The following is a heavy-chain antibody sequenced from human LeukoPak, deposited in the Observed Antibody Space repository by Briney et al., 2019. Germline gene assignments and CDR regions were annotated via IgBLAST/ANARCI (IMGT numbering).Heavy chain of an antibody. CDR3: ARLYESSGYSADY. Sequence: ASVTVSCKASGYTFTGYYMHWVRQAPGQGLEWMGWINPNSGGTNYEQKFQGRITMTRKTSISTAYMELSRLRSDDTAVYCCARLYESSGYSADYWGQGTLVTVSS. D-gene: IGHD3-22*01. J-gene: IGHJ4*02. CDR2: INPNSGGT. CDR1: GYTFTGYY. V-gene: IGHV1-2*02.